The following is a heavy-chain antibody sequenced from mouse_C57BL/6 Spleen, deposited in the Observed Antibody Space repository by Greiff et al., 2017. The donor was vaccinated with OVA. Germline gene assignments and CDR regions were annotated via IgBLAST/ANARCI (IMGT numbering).Heavy chain of an antibody. D-gene: IGHD3-2*02. CDR2: IYPGSGNT. V-gene: IGHV1-66*01. CDR1: GYSFISYY. CDR3: AREGDSSGGAMDY. J-gene: IGHJ4*01. Sequence: QVQLQQSGPELVKPGASVKISCKASGYSFISYYIHWVKQRPGQGLEWIGWIYPGSGNTKYNEKFKGKATLTADTSSSTAYMQLSSLTSEDSAVYYCAREGDSSGGAMDYWGQGTSVTVSS.